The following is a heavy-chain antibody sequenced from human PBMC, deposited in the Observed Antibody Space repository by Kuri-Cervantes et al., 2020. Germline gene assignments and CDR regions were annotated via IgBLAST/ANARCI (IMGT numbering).Heavy chain of an antibody. J-gene: IGHJ4*02. CDR1: GFTFSDHY. Sequence: GSLRLSCAASGFTFSDHYMSWIRQPPGKGLEWIGEINHSGSTNYNPSLKSRVTISVDTSKNQFSLKLSSVTAAGTAVYYCARSRGVDIVATSNGGAVDYWGQGTLVTVSS. D-gene: IGHD5-12*01. CDR2: INHSGST. CDR3: ARSRGVDIVATSNGGAVDY. V-gene: IGHV4-34*01.